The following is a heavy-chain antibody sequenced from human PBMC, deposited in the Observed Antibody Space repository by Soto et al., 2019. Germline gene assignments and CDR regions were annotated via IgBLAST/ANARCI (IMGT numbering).Heavy chain of an antibody. CDR3: ARRGVSSYYSNY. V-gene: IGHV4-39*01. Sequence: SETLSLTCTVSGGSISDSSYFWDWIRQPPGKGLEWIENIYYSGSTYYNLSLKSRVTISVDTSKNQFSLKLSSVTAADTAVYYCARRGVSSYYSNYWGLGTLVTVSS. J-gene: IGHJ4*02. CDR1: GGSISDSSYF. D-gene: IGHD2-15*01. CDR2: IYYSGST.